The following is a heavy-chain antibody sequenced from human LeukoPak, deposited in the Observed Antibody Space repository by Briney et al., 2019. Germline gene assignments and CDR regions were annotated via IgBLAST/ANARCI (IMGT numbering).Heavy chain of an antibody. Sequence: ASVKVSCKASGYTFTGYYMHWVRQAPGQGLEWMGGINPNSGGTNYAQKFQGRVTMTRDTSISTAYMELSRLRSDDTAVYYCARDSGSSWYNDYWGQGTLVTVSS. CDR1: GYTFTGYY. V-gene: IGHV1-2*02. CDR2: INPNSGGT. J-gene: IGHJ4*02. CDR3: ARDSGSSWYNDY. D-gene: IGHD6-13*01.